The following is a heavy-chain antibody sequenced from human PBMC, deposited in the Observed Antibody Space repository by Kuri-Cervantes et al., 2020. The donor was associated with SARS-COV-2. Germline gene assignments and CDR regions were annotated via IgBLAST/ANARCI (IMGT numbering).Heavy chain of an antibody. CDR1: GFTFSSYG. CDR2: IRYDGSNK. CDR3: TSIVVVPAANY. D-gene: IGHD2-2*01. V-gene: IGHV3-30*02. Sequence: LSLTCAASGFTFSSYGMHWVRQAPGKGLEWVAFIRYDGSNKYYADSVKGRFTISRDDSKSIAYLQMNSLKTEDTAVYYCTSIVVVPAANYWGQGTLVTVSS. J-gene: IGHJ4*02.